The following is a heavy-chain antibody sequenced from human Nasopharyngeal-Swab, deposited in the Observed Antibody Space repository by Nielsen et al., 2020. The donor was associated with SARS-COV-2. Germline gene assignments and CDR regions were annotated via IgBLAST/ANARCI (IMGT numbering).Heavy chain of an antibody. D-gene: IGHD5-24*01. Sequence: ERQMPGKGLGGMGIIYPGDSDTRYSPSLQGQVPISADKSSSTAYLQWSSLKASDTAMYYCARRDGYINGNYLDYWGQGTLVTVSS. J-gene: IGHJ4*02. V-gene: IGHV5-51*01. CDR2: IYPGDSDT. CDR3: ARRDGYINGNYLDY.